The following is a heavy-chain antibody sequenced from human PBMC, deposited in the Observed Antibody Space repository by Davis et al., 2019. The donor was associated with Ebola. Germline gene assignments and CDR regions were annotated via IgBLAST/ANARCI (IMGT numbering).Heavy chain of an antibody. V-gene: IGHV1-24*01. CDR3: AIGGTTGGFDY. J-gene: IGHJ4*02. CDR1: GYTLAELS. Sequence: AASVKVSCKVSGYTLAELSVHWVRQAPGRGLEWMGAFDPEDGEAIYARKFQGRITMTEDTSTDTGSMELSSRRSEDTAVYYCAIGGTTGGFDYWGQGTLVTVSS. D-gene: IGHD1-14*01. CDR2: FDPEDGEA.